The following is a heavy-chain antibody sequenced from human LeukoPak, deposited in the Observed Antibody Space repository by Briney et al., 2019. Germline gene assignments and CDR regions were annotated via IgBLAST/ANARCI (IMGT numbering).Heavy chain of an antibody. V-gene: IGHV3-30*18. J-gene: IGHJ4*02. D-gene: IGHD6-6*01. Sequence: PGGSLRLSCAASGFTFSSYGMHWVRQAPGKGLEWVAVISYDGSNKYYADSVKGRFTISRDNSKNTLYLQMNSLRAEDTAVYYCAKDTHEQLGVGYFDYWGQGTLVTVSS. CDR1: GFTFSSYG. CDR2: ISYDGSNK. CDR3: AKDTHEQLGVGYFDY.